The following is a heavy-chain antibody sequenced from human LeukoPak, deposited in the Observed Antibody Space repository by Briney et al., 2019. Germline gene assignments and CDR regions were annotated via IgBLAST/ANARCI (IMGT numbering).Heavy chain of an antibody. J-gene: IGHJ6*03. Sequence: GGSLRLSCGASAFTFSTYDMNWVRQAPGKGLEWVSTISGSGGDTYYADSVKGRFTISRDNSKNTLYMQMNSLRAEDTAVYYCAKGEKNYYYDYMDVWGKGTTVTVSS. CDR2: ISGSGGDT. CDR3: AKGEKNYYYDYMDV. V-gene: IGHV3-23*01. D-gene: IGHD1-26*01. CDR1: AFTFSTYD.